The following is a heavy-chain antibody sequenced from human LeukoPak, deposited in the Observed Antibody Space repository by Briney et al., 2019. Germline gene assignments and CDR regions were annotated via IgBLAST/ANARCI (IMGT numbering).Heavy chain of an antibody. CDR1: GFTVSSTY. D-gene: IGHD3-10*01. CDR2: ISSSGSTI. CDR3: ARGPYGSGSYHMDV. J-gene: IGHJ6*03. Sequence: PGGSLRLSCAASGFTVSSTYMSWIRQAPGKGLEWVSYISSSGSTIYYADSVKGRFTISRDNAKNSLYLQMNSLRAEDTAVYYCARGPYGSGSYHMDVWGKGTTVTVSS. V-gene: IGHV3-11*01.